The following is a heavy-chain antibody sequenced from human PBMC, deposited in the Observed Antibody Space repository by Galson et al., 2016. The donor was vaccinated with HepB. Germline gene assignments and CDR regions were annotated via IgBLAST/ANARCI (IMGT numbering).Heavy chain of an antibody. V-gene: IGHV4-59*01. Sequence: ETLSLTCTISGASFSNYYWSWIRQPPGKGLEWIGSIDFSGSTNYNPSLKSRVTMSVGMSERRFSLSLISVAVADTAVYYCARAASEFISSDAFEIWGPGTMVTVSS. D-gene: IGHD6-6*01. CDR3: ARAASEFISSDAFEI. CDR2: IDFSGST. CDR1: GASFSNYY. J-gene: IGHJ3*02.